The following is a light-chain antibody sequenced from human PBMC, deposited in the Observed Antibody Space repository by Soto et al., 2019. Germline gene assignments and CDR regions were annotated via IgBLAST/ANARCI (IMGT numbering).Light chain of an antibody. Sequence: DIVMAQTPLSSPVTLGQPASISCRSSQSLVHSDGNTYLSWLQQRPGQPPRLLIYKISNRFSGVPDRFSGSGAGTDFTLTINSLQSEDFAIYYCQHYANWPLTFGGGTKV. CDR1: QSLVHSDGNTY. J-gene: IGKJ4*01. V-gene: IGKV2-24*01. CDR2: KIS. CDR3: QHYANWPLT.